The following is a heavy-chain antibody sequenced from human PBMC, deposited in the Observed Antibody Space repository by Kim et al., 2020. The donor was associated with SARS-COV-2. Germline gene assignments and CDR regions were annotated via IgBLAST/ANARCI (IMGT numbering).Heavy chain of an antibody. CDR3: ARHRPRLPGIVAVAGKALLGWFDP. V-gene: IGHV4-39*01. CDR2: IYYSGST. D-gene: IGHD6-19*01. CDR1: GGSISSSSYY. J-gene: IGHJ5*02. Sequence: SETLSLTCTVSGGSISSSSYYWGWIRQPPGKGLEWIGSIYYSGSTYYNPSLKSRVTISVDTSKNQFSLKLSSVTAADTAVYYCARHRPRLPGIVAVAGKALLGWFDPWGQGTLVTVSS.